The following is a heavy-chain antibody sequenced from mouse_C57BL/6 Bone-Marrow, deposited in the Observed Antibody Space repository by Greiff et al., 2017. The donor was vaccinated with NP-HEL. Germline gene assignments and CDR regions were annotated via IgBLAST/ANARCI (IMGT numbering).Heavy chain of an antibody. Sequence: VQLQQPGAELVMPGASVKLSCKASGYTFTSYWMHWVKQRPGQGLEWIGEIDPSDSYTNYNQKFKGKSTLTVDKSSSTAYMQLSSLTSEDSAVYYCARYDGYSLFDYWGQGTTLTVSS. CDR1: GYTFTSYW. J-gene: IGHJ2*01. CDR2: IDPSDSYT. V-gene: IGHV1-69*01. CDR3: ARYDGYSLFDY. D-gene: IGHD2-3*01.